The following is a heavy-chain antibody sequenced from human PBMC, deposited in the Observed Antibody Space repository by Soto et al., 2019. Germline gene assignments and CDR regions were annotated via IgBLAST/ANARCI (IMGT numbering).Heavy chain of an antibody. CDR3: ARDRGISTLDP. CDR2: ISYDGSNK. J-gene: IGHJ5*02. Sequence: QVQLVESGGGVVQPGRSLRLSCAASGFTFSSYAMHWVRQAPGKGLEWVAVISYDGSNKYYADSVKGRFTISRDNSKNTLYLQMNSLRAEDTAVYYCARDRGISTLDPRGQGTLVTVSS. CDR1: GFTFSSYA. V-gene: IGHV3-30-3*01. D-gene: IGHD2-2*01.